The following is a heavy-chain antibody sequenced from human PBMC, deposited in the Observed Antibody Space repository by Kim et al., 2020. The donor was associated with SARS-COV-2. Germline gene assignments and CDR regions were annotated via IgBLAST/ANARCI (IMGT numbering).Heavy chain of an antibody. CDR2: IYYSGST. D-gene: IGHD3-3*01. CDR3: ARSPRYYDFWSGYYGNDAFDI. J-gene: IGHJ3*02. V-gene: IGHV4-30-4*01. Sequence: SETLSLTCTVSGGSIRSGDYYWSWIRQPPGKGLEWIGYIYYSGSTYYNPSLKSRVTISVDTSKNQFSLKLSSVTAADTAVYYCARSPRYYDFWSGYYGNDAFDIWGQGTMVTVSS. CDR1: GGSIRSGDYY.